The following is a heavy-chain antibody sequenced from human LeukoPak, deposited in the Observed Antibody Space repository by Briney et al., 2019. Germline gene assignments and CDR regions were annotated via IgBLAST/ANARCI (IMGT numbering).Heavy chain of an antibody. D-gene: IGHD3-10*01. CDR1: GFTFSSYA. V-gene: IGHV3-23*01. J-gene: IGHJ4*02. Sequence: GGSLRLSCAASGFTFSSYAMSWVRQAPGKGLEWVSAISGSGGSTYYADSVKGRFTISRDNSKNTLYLQMNRLRAEDTAVYYCITMVRGVIRGHDYWGQGTLVTVSS. CDR2: ISGSGGST. CDR3: ITMVRGVIRGHDY.